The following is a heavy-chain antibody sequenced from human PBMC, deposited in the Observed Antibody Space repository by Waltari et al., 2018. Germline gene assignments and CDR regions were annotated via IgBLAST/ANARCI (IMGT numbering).Heavy chain of an antibody. CDR3: ASLGLSSSWYVGQFDY. D-gene: IGHD6-13*01. Sequence: QVQLQQWGAGLLKPSETLSLTCAVYGGSFSGYYWSWIRQPPGKGLEWIGEINHSGSTNYNPSLKSRVTISVDTSKNQFSLKLSSVTAADTAVYYCASLGLSSSWYVGQFDYWGQGTLVTVSS. CDR1: GGSFSGYY. CDR2: INHSGST. V-gene: IGHV4-34*01. J-gene: IGHJ4*02.